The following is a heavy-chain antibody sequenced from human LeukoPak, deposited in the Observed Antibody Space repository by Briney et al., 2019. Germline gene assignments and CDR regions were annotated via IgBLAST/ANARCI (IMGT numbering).Heavy chain of an antibody. Sequence: GGSLRLSCAASGFTFSNYWMHWVRHAPRRGLVWVSRIKSDGSTTNYADSVKGRFTISRDKAKNTLYLQMNSLRVEDMAVYYCARENYDYGGDSFAFDIWGRGTVVTVSS. CDR3: ARENYDYGGDSFAFDI. CDR1: GFTFSNYW. CDR2: IKSDGSTT. D-gene: IGHD4-23*01. J-gene: IGHJ3*02. V-gene: IGHV3-74*01.